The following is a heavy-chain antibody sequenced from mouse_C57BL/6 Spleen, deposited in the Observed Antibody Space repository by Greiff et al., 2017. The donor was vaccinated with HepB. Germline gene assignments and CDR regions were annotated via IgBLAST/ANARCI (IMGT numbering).Heavy chain of an antibody. CDR1: GYTFTSYG. CDR3: ARSGRITTVVPYFDY. J-gene: IGHJ2*01. D-gene: IGHD1-1*01. Sequence: VQLQQSGAELARPGASVKLSCKDSGYTFTSYGISWVKQRTGQGLEWIGEIYPRSGNTYYNEKFKGKATLTADKSSSTAYMELRSLTSEDSAVYFCARSGRITTVVPYFDYWGQGTTLTVSS. V-gene: IGHV1-81*01. CDR2: IYPRSGNT.